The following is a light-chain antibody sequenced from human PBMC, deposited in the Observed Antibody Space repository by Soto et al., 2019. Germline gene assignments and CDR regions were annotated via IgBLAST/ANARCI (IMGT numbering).Light chain of an antibody. CDR1: QNILYSSNNKNY. CDR2: WAS. CDR3: QQYYSPPWA. V-gene: IGKV4-1*01. J-gene: IGKJ1*01. Sequence: DIVMTQSPDSLAVSLGERATINCKSSQNILYSSNNKNYLAWYQQKPGQAPKLLIYWASTRESGVPDRLSGSGSGTDFTLTISSRQAEDVAVYYCQQYYSPPWAFGQGTKVEIK.